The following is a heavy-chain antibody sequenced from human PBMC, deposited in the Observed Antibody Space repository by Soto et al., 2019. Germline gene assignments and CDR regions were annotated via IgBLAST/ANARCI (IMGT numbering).Heavy chain of an antibody. CDR1: GYSFTTYW. CDR3: VRDGGRGYDGNYGDYSFDY. J-gene: IGHJ4*02. CDR2: IDPDDSYT. V-gene: IGHV5-10-1*03. Sequence: EVQLEQPGAEVRRPGESLRISCEGSGYSFTTYWISWVRQMPGKGLEWMGRIDPDDSYTNYGPSLEGHVTISADKSISTAFIQWSSLKTSDTAMYYCVRDGGRGYDGNYGDYSFDYWGQGTLLTVSS. D-gene: IGHD4-17*01.